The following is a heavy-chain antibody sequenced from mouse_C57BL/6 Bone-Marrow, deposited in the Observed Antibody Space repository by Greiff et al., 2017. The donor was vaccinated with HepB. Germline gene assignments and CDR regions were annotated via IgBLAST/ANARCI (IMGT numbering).Heavy chain of an antibody. D-gene: IGHD2-4*01. V-gene: IGHV5-12*01. CDR2: ISNGGGST. CDR1: GFTFSDYY. J-gene: IGHJ2*01. CDR3: ARGGITTAFDY. Sequence: EVKLMESGGGLVQPGGSLKLSCAASGFTFSDYYMYWVRQTPEKRLEWVAYISNGGGSTYYPDTVKGRFTISRDNAKNTLYLQMSRLKSEDTAMYYCARGGITTAFDYWGQGTTLTVSS.